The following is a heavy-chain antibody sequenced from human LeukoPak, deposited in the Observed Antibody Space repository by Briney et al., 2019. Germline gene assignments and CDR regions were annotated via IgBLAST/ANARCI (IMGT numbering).Heavy chain of an antibody. Sequence: GGSLRLSCAASGFTFSDYAMYWVLQAPGKGLEWVAVISYDGSNKYYADSVRGRFTISRDNSKDTLYLQMNSLRPEDTAVYYCVKVAGVVIPDWYFDVWGRGTLVAVSS. CDR3: VKVAGVVIPDWYFDV. D-gene: IGHD2-21*01. V-gene: IGHV3-30*04. CDR1: GFTFSDYA. CDR2: ISYDGSNK. J-gene: IGHJ2*01.